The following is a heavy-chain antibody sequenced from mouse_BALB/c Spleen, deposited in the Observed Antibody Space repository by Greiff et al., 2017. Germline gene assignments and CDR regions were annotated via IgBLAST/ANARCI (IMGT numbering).Heavy chain of an antibody. J-gene: IGHJ3*01. CDR2: IWWNDNK. Sequence: QVTLKVCGPGILQPSQTLCLTCSFSGFSLSTYGIGVGWIRQPSGKGLEWLAHIWWNDNKYYNTALKRRLTNAKDTSNNQLFLKSTSVDTADTATYYCARIGGSQAWFAYWGQGTLVTVSA. CDR3: ARIGGSQAWFAY. D-gene: IGHD1-1*01. CDR1: GFSLSTYGIG. V-gene: IGHV8-11*01.